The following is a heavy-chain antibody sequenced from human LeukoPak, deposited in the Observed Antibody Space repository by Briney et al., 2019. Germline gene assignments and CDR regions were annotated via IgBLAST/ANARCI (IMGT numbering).Heavy chain of an antibody. V-gene: IGHV1-3*01. J-gene: IGHJ6*02. D-gene: IGHD6-19*01. CDR1: GYTFTSYA. CDR2: INAGNGNT. CDR3: ARSIAVAGGMDV. Sequence: ASVKVSCKASGYTFTSYAMHWVRQAPGQSLEWMGWINAGNGNTKYSQKFQGRVTITRDTSASTAYMELSSLRSEDTAVYYCARSIAVAGGMDVWGQGTTVTVSS.